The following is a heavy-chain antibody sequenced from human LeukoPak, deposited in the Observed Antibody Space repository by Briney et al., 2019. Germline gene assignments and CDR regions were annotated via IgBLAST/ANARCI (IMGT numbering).Heavy chain of an antibody. CDR2: INHSGST. Sequence: SETLSLTCTVSGGSISSYYWSWIRQPPGKGLEWIGEINHSGSTNYNPSLKSRVTISVDTSKNQFSLKLSSVTAADTAVYYCAREAVTIFGLVRTQTPKGPHRFDPWGQGTLVTVSS. J-gene: IGHJ5*02. V-gene: IGHV4-34*01. CDR3: AREAVTIFGLVRTQTPKGPHRFDP. D-gene: IGHD3-3*01. CDR1: GGSISSYY.